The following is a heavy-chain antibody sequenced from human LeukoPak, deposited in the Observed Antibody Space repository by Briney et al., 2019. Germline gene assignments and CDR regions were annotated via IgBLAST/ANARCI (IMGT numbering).Heavy chain of an antibody. CDR2: INPNSGGT. CDR3: ARGPLREYFDWLLLDNWFDP. CDR1: GYTFTGYY. J-gene: IGHJ5*02. D-gene: IGHD3-9*01. Sequence: ASVKVSCKASGYTFTGYYMHWVRQAPGQGLEWMGWINPNSGGTNYAQKFQGRVTITRNTSISTAYMELSSLRSEDTAVYYCARGPLREYFDWLLLDNWFDPWGQGTLVTVSS. V-gene: IGHV1-2*02.